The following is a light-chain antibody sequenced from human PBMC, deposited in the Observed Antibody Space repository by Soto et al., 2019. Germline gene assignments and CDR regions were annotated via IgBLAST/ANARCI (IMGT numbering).Light chain of an antibody. J-gene: IGKJ1*01. V-gene: IGKV1-39*01. CDR3: QQSYSTPRT. CDR2: AAS. Sequence: DIQMTQSPSSLSASVGDRLTITCRASQSIGSKLNWYQQKQGEAPRLLIYAASSLQSGVPSRFSGSGSGTDFTLTISSLQPEDFATFYCQQSYSTPRTFGQGTKVDIK. CDR1: QSIGSK.